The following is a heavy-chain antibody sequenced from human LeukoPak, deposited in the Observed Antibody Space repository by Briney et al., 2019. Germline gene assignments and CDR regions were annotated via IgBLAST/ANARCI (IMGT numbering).Heavy chain of an antibody. CDR2: IYYSGST. V-gene: IGHV4-31*03. J-gene: IGHJ4*02. Sequence: SETLSLTCTVSGGSISSGGYYWSWIRQHPGKGLEGIGYIYYSGSTNYNPSLKSRVTISVDTSKNQFSLKLSSVTAADTAVYYCARAYCSSTSCYPYYFDYWGQGTLVTVSS. CDR3: ARAYCSSTSCYPYYFDY. CDR1: GGSISSGGYY. D-gene: IGHD2-2*01.